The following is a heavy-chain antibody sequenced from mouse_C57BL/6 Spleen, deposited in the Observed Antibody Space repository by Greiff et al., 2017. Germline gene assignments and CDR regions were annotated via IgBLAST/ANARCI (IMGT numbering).Heavy chain of an antibody. V-gene: IGHV1-69*02. CDR3: ARCGRDDVDD. CDR1: GYTFTSYW. CDR2: IYPSDSYT. D-gene: IGHD2-3*01. Sequence: QVQLQQSGAELVRPGASVKLSCKASGYTFTSYWMHWVKQRPGQGLEWIGEIYPSDSYTNYNCKFKGKATLTADKSSITAYMQLSSLTSVDSAVYSRARCGRDDVDDWGQGTTVTVSS. J-gene: IGHJ4*01.